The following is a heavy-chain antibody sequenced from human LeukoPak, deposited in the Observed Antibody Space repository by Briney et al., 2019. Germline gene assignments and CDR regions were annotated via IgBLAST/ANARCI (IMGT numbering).Heavy chain of an antibody. CDR3: SRGINALNP. CDR2: IYYTGST. V-gene: IGHV4-59*01. CDR1: GGSITTYD. Sequence: SETLTLTCSVSGGSITTYDWTWIRQPPGKGLEGIGYIYYTGSTNYNPSLKSRVTMSVDSSKNQISLKLTSVTAADTTVYYCSRGINALNPWGQGSLVTVSS. J-gene: IGHJ5*02. D-gene: IGHD2-15*01.